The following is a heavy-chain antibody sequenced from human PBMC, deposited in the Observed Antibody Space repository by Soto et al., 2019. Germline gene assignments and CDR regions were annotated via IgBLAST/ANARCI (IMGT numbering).Heavy chain of an antibody. D-gene: IGHD2-2*02. J-gene: IGHJ6*02. Sequence: GGSLRLSCAASGFTFSSYAMSWVRQAPGKGLEWVSAISGSGGSTYYADSVKGRFIISRDNSKNTLYLQMNSLRAEDTGVCYSVPAAIRGYYYSYGMDVWGQGTTVTVSS. CDR2: ISGSGGST. CDR1: GFTFSSYA. CDR3: VPAAIRGYYYSYGMDV. V-gene: IGHV3-23*01.